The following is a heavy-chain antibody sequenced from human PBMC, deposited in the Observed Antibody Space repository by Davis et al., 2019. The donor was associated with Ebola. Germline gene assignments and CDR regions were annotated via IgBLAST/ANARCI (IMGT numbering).Heavy chain of an antibody. D-gene: IGHD3-10*01. V-gene: IGHV3-23*01. Sequence: GESLKISCAASGFTFSSYAMSWVRQAPGKGLEWVSRISAIGGDTYYADSVKGRFTISRDNSKNTLNLQMNSLRAEDTAVYYCAKDSYPMVRGVGDYWGQGTLVTVSS. CDR2: ISAIGGDT. J-gene: IGHJ4*02. CDR1: GFTFSSYA. CDR3: AKDSYPMVRGVGDY.